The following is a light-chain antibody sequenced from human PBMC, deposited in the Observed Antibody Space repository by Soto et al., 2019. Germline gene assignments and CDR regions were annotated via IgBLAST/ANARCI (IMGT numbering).Light chain of an antibody. CDR3: QQSYITPPT. CDR2: AAS. J-gene: IGKJ2*01. CDR1: QSINTY. V-gene: IGKV1-39*01. Sequence: DIQMTQSPSSLSASVGDRVTITCRASQSINTYLNWYQQQPGKAPKLLIYAASSLQGGVPSSFSGSGSGTDFTLTISSLQPEDFATYYCQQSYITPPTFGQGTKXEIK.